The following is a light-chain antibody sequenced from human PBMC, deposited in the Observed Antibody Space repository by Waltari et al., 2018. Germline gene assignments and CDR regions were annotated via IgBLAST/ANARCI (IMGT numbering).Light chain of an antibody. CDR1: GGSIVNNY. J-gene: IGLJ3*02. Sequence: NFLLTQPHSVSASPGTTVIISCTRSGGSIVNNYVQWYQHRPGSAPSIVIYEDDQRPSGVPDRFSGSIDSSSNSASLTISGLKTEDEVDYYCQSYTSSAVFGGGTKLTV. CDR2: EDD. V-gene: IGLV6-57*04. CDR3: QSYTSSAV.